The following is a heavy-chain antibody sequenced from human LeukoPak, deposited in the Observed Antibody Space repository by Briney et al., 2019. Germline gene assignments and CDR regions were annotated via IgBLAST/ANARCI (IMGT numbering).Heavy chain of an antibody. CDR2: INSDGSWT. J-gene: IGHJ4*02. CDR3: VRDGDAYNFDW. D-gene: IGHD5-24*01. V-gene: IGHV3-74*01. Sequence: PGGSLRLSCAASGNYWMHWVRQAPGKGLVWVSHINSDGSWTSYADSVKGRFTISKDNAKNTVYLQMNSLRAEDTAVYFCVRDGDAYNFDWWGQGVLVTVSS. CDR1: GNYW.